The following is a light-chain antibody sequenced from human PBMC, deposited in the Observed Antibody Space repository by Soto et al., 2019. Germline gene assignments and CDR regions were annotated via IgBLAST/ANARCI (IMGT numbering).Light chain of an antibody. CDR2: DAY. CDR1: QSVSSY. CDR3: QQGSSWPPVP. V-gene: IGKV3-11*01. Sequence: EIVLTQSPATLSLSPGESATLSCKASQSVSSYLAWYQQKPGQAPRLLIFDAYNRAPGIPARFSGSGSGTDFTLTISSLEPEDFAVYYCQQGSSWPPVPFGGRKRVE. J-gene: IGKJ4*01.